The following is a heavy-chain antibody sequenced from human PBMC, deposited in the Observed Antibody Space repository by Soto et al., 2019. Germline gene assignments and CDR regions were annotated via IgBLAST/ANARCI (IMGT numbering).Heavy chain of an antibody. CDR3: AKVKTWTYLHY. CDR1: GFTFSSYA. CDR2: ISGSGDST. V-gene: IGHV3-23*01. D-gene: IGHD5-12*01. J-gene: IGHJ4*02. Sequence: EVKLLESGGGLVQPGGSLRLFCAASGFTFSSYAMSWVRQAPGKGLEWVSAISGSGDSTYYADSVKGRFTISRDNSKNTLYLQMNSLRAEDTAVYYCAKVKTWTYLHYWGPGTLVTVSS.